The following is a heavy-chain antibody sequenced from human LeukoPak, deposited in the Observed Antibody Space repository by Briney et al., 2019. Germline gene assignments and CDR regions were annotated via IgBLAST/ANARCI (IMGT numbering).Heavy chain of an antibody. Sequence: GGSLRLSCAASGFTFSSYAMSWVRQAPGKGLEWVSAISGSGGSTYCADSVKGRFTISRDNSKNTLYLQMNSLRAEDTAVYYCAKSIAVAGWFFDYWGQGTLVTVSS. J-gene: IGHJ4*02. CDR2: ISGSGGST. CDR1: GFTFSSYA. V-gene: IGHV3-23*01. D-gene: IGHD6-19*01. CDR3: AKSIAVAGWFFDY.